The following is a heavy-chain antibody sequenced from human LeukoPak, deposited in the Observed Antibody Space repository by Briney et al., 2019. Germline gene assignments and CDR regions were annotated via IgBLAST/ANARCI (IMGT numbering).Heavy chain of an antibody. J-gene: IGHJ3*02. Sequence: PGGSLRPSCAASGFTFSSYAMSWVRQAPGKGLEWVSAISGSGGSTYYADSVKGRFTISRDNSKNMLYLQMNSLRAEDTAVYYCAKALGAIAAAGDDAFDIWGQGTMVTVSS. V-gene: IGHV3-23*01. CDR2: ISGSGGST. CDR1: GFTFSSYA. CDR3: AKALGAIAAAGDDAFDI. D-gene: IGHD6-13*01.